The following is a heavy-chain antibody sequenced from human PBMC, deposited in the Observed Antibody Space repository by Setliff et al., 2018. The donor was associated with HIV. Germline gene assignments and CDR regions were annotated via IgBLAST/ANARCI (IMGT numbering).Heavy chain of an antibody. CDR2: IYMTGGT. J-gene: IGHJ4*02. D-gene: IGHD6-6*01. CDR3: ARATSSPGSTPD. V-gene: IGHV4-4*07. CDR1: GGSVNTYY. Sequence: SETLSLTCTVSGGSVNTYYWTWIRQPAGRGLEWIGRIYMTGGTSSNPSLRGRVVMSLDTSKTQSSLKLSSVTAADTAVYYCARATSSPGSTPDWGQGILVTVSS.